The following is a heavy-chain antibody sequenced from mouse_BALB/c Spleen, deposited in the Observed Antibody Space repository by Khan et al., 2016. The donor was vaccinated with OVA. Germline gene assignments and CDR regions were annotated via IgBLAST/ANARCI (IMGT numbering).Heavy chain of an antibody. Sequence: EVELVESGGDLVKSGGSLKLSCAASGFTFSPYSMSWVRQTPDKRLEWVATINSDGDYTYYPDSVEGRFKISRDNAKNTLYLQMNSLKSEDTAMCYGATHLTGSFAYWGQGTLVTVSA. D-gene: IGHD4-1*01. CDR1: GFTFSPYS. CDR3: ATHLTGSFAY. V-gene: IGHV5-6*01. CDR2: INSDGDYT. J-gene: IGHJ3*01.